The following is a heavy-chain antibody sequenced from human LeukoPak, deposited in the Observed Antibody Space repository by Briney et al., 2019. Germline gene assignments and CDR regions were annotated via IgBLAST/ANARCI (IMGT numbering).Heavy chain of an antibody. CDR3: ARSTERYDFWSGPSRYYYYGMDV. D-gene: IGHD3-3*01. Sequence: SETLSLTCAVYGGSFSGYYWSWIRQPPGKGLEWIGEINHSGSTNYNPSLKSRVTISVDTSKNQFSLKLSFVTAADTAVYYCARSTERYDFWSGPSRYYYYGMDVWGQGTTVTVSS. V-gene: IGHV4-34*01. J-gene: IGHJ6*02. CDR1: GGSFSGYY. CDR2: INHSGST.